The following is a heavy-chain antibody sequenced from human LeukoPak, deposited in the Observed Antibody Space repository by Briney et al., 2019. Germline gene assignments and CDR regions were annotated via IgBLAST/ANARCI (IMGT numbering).Heavy chain of an antibody. CDR2: INTNTGNP. CDR1: GYTFTSYA. Sequence: APVKVSCKASGYTFTSYAMNWVRQAPGQGLEWMGWINTNTGNPTYAQGFTGRFVFSLDTSVSTAYLQISSLKAEDTAVYYCARDLGTAMVTGPHYYYYYGMDVWGQGTTVTVSS. J-gene: IGHJ6*02. CDR3: ARDLGTAMVTGPHYYYYYGMDV. V-gene: IGHV7-4-1*02. D-gene: IGHD5-18*01.